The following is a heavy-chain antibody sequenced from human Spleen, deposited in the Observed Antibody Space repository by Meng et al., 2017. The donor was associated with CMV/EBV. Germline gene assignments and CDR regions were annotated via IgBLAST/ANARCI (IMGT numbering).Heavy chain of an antibody. J-gene: IGHJ4*02. V-gene: IGHV3-30-3*01. CDR2: ISSDGSNK. Sequence: ADSGFTFRSHAMHWVRQAPGKGLEWVAIISSDGSNKNYADSVKGRFTISRDNSNNTLYLQMNSLRAEDTAMYYCTSGYIGYDYFLEYWGQGTLVTVSS. D-gene: IGHD5-12*01. CDR1: GFTFRSHA. CDR3: TSGYIGYDYFLEY.